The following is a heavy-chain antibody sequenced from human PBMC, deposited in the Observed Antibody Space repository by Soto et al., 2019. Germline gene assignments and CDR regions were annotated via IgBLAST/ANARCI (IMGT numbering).Heavy chain of an antibody. CDR2: IYWNDDK. CDR3: AHTWGLPFDY. V-gene: IGHV2-5*01. D-gene: IGHD3-16*01. Sequence: QITLKESGPTLVEPTQPLTLTCTYSGFSLRTTGVGVGWIRQPPGKALEWLGIIYWNDDKRYSPSLKNRFTLTSDISKSQVVLTMTNMDPVDTATYYCAHTWGLPFDYWGQGPLVIVSS. CDR1: GFSLRTTGVG. J-gene: IGHJ4*02.